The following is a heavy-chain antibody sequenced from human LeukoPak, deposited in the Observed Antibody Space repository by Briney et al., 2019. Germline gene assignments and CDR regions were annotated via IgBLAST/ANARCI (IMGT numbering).Heavy chain of an antibody. V-gene: IGHV3-74*01. Sequence: GGSLRLSCAASGFTFSSYWIHWVRQAPGKGLVWVSYINNDGSSTVYADSVKGRFTTSRDNSKNTLYLQMNSLRAEDTAVYYCAKGHCSSTSCYTRENAFDIWGQGTMVTVSS. CDR2: INNDGSST. CDR3: AKGHCSSTSCYTRENAFDI. J-gene: IGHJ3*02. D-gene: IGHD2-2*02. CDR1: GFTFSSYW.